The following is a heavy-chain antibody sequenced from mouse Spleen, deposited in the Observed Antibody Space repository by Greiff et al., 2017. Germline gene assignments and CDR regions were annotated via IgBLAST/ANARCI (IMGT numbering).Heavy chain of an antibody. J-gene: IGHJ2*01. CDR3: ARSNYYGYYFDY. CDR2: IYPGDGDT. V-gene: IGHV1-82*01. D-gene: IGHD1-1*01. CDR1: GYAFSSSW. Sequence: VNVVESGPELVKPGASVKISCKASGYAFSSSWMNWVKQRPGKGLEWIGRIYPGDGDTNYNGKFKGKATLTADKSSSTAYMQLSSLTSEDSAVYFCARSNYYGYYFDYWGQGTTLTVSS.